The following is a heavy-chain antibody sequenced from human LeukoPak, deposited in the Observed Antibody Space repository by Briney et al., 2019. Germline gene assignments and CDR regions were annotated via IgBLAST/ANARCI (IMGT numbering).Heavy chain of an antibody. Sequence: SETLSLTCTVSGGSISSSSYYWGWIRQPPGKGLEWIGSIYYSGSTYYNPSLKSRVTVSVDTSKNQFSLKLSSVTAADTAVYYCARLGYSYAFDYWGQGTLVTVSS. J-gene: IGHJ4*02. CDR1: GGSISSSSYY. V-gene: IGHV4-39*07. CDR3: ARLGYSYAFDY. CDR2: IYYSGST. D-gene: IGHD5-18*01.